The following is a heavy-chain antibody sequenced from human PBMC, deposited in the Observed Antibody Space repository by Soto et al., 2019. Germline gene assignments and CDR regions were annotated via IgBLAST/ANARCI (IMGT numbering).Heavy chain of an antibody. CDR2: ISSSSSYI. V-gene: IGHV3-21*01. CDR1: GVSVSTYT. CDR3: ARDLLSGIDY. J-gene: IGHJ4*02. Sequence: GGCLRLCCAACGVSVSTYTMNWVRQAPGKGLEWVSSISSSSSYIFYADSVKGRFSISRDNAKNSLYLQMNSLGPEDTAVYYSARDLLSGIDYWGQGTLVTVSS. D-gene: IGHD1-26*01.